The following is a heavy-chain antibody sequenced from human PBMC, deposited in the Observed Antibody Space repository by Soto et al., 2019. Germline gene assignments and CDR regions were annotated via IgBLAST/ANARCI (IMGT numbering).Heavy chain of an antibody. Sequence: VKVSCKVSGYTLTELSMHWVRQAPGKGLEWMGGFDPEDGETIYAQKFQGRVTMTEDTSTDTAYMELSSLRSEDTAVYYCATSMVAYYYYYMDVWGKGTTVTVSS. CDR3: ATSMVAYYYYYMDV. CDR1: GYTLTELS. V-gene: IGHV1-24*01. J-gene: IGHJ6*03. CDR2: FDPEDGET. D-gene: IGHD5-12*01.